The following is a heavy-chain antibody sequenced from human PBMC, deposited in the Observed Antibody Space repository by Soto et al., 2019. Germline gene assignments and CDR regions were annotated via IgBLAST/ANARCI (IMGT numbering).Heavy chain of an antibody. V-gene: IGHV1-3*01. CDR2: INAGNGNT. CDR3: ARMNVDSYQFYYAMDV. Sequence: ASVKVSCKASGYTFTNYGIHWVRQAPGQRLEWMGWINAGNGNTKYSQNFQGRLTISKDTSGSQVVLSMTNVDPVDTATYYCARMNVDSYQFYYAMDVWGQGTTVTVSS. D-gene: IGHD4-17*01. CDR1: GYTFTNYG. J-gene: IGHJ6*02.